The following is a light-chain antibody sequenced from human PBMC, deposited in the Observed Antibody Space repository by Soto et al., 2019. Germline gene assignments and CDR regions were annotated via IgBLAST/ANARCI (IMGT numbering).Light chain of an antibody. CDR3: SSYTSSSTRV. Sequence: QSALTQPRSVSGSPGQSVTISCTGTSSDVGGHNYVSWYQQYPGKAPKLLLSSVSKRPSGVPDRFSGSKSGNTASLTISGLQAEDEADYYCSSYTSSSTRVFGTGTKVTVL. J-gene: IGLJ1*01. CDR1: SSDVGGHNY. V-gene: IGLV2-11*01. CDR2: SVS.